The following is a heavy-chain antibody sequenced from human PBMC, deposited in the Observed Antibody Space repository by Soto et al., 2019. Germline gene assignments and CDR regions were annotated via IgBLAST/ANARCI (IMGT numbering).Heavy chain of an antibody. CDR1: GFSLTTTGVG. D-gene: IGHD2-15*01. CDR3: AHRAVLCSGGTFYSHPFDF. J-gene: IGHJ4*02. Sequence: QITLKESGPTLVKPTQTLTLTCTFSGFSLTTTGVGVGWIRQPPGKALEWLAIIYWDYDKRYSPSLKSRLTITKDTAKNQVVLTMTNMDPVDTATYFCAHRAVLCSGGTFYSHPFDFWGQGTLVTVSS. CDR2: IYWDYDK. V-gene: IGHV2-5*02.